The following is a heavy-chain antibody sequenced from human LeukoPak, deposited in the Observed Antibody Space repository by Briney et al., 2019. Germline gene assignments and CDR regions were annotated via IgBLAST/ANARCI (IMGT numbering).Heavy chain of an antibody. V-gene: IGHV3-11*01. Sequence: GGSLRLSCAASGFTFSDYYMSWIRQAPGKGLEWVSYISSSGSTIYYADSVKGRFTISRDNAKNSLYLQMNSLRAEDTAVYYCARGSRLYCSSTSCNDHFDYWGQGTLVTVSS. J-gene: IGHJ4*02. CDR3: ARGSRLYCSSTSCNDHFDY. CDR1: GFTFSDYY. CDR2: ISSSGSTI. D-gene: IGHD2-2*01.